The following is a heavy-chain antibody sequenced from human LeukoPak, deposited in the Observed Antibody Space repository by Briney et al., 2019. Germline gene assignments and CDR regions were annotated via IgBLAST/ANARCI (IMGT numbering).Heavy chain of an antibody. D-gene: IGHD5-12*01. CDR3: AKDSDIVASYFDY. V-gene: IGHV3-30*02. CDR1: GFTFSSYG. CDR2: IRYDGSNK. J-gene: IGHJ4*02. Sequence: PGGSLRLSCAASGFTFSSYGMHWVRQAPGKGLEWVAFIRYDGSNKYYADSVKGRFTISRDNSKNTLYLQMNSLRAEDTAVYYCAKDSDIVASYFDYWGQGTLVTVSP.